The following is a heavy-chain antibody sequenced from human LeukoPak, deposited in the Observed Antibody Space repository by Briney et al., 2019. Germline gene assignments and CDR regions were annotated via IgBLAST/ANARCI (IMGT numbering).Heavy chain of an antibody. CDR1: GGSTSSSSYY. Sequence: KTSETLSLTCTVSGGSTSSSSYYWGWIRQPPGKGLEWIGSIYYSGSTYYNPSLKSRVTISVDTSKNQFSLKLSSVTAADTAVYYCGVGTDHYYYYYGMDVWGQGTTVTVSS. CDR2: IYYSGST. CDR3: GVGTDHYYYYYGMDV. J-gene: IGHJ6*02. D-gene: IGHD1-1*01. V-gene: IGHV4-39*01.